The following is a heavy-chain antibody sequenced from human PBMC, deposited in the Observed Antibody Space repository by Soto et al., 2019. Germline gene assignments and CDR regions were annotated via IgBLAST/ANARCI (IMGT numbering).Heavy chain of an antibody. V-gene: IGHV3-23*01. J-gene: IGHJ6*02. CDR3: ARASIFGTHLTSFYGMDV. Sequence: GGSLRLSCAASGFTFSSYAMSWVRQAPGKGLEWVSAISGSGGSTYYADSVKGRFTISRDNSKNTLYLQMNSLRAEDTAVYYCARASIFGTHLTSFYGMDVWGQGTTVTVSS. CDR2: ISGSGGST. D-gene: IGHD3-3*01. CDR1: GFTFSSYA.